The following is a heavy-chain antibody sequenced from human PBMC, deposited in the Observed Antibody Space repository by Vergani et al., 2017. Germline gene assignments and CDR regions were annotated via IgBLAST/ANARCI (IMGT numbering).Heavy chain of an antibody. CDR3: AKSNPRNSGYNYLYYYHAMDV. CDR2: ISGSGGTT. J-gene: IGHJ6*02. V-gene: IGHV3-23*01. CDR1: GFTFNHYA. D-gene: IGHD5-12*01. Sequence: EVQLLESGGDLVQPGGSLRLSCAASGFTFNHYAMNWVRQAPRKGLEWVSGISGSGGTTYYAGSVKGRFTISRDSSKNTLYLQMNSLSAGDTAVYYCAKSNPRNSGYNYLYYYHAMDVWGQGTTVTVSS.